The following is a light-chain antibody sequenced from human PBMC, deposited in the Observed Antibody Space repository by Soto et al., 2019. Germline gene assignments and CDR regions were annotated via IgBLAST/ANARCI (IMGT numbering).Light chain of an antibody. CDR3: QQYYSYPYT. CDR2: AAS. Sequence: AIRMPQSPSSLSASTGDRVTITCRASQGISSYLAWYQQKPGKAPKLLIYAASTLQSGVPSRFSGSGSGTDFTLTISCLQSEDFATYYCQQYYSYPYTFGQGTKLDIK. J-gene: IGKJ2*01. CDR1: QGISSY. V-gene: IGKV1-8*01.